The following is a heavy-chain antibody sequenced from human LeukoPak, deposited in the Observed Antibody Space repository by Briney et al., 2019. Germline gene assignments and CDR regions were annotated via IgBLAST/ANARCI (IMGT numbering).Heavy chain of an antibody. V-gene: IGHV4-39*01. D-gene: IGHD3-9*01. CDR3: ARLPLFYHNYDILTGIDY. Sequence: PSETLSLTCTVSGGSTSSSSYYWGWIRQPPGKGLEWIGSIYYSGSTYYNPSLKSRVTISVDTSKNQFSLKLSSVTAADTAVYYCARLPLFYHNYDILTGIDYWGQGTLVTVSS. J-gene: IGHJ4*02. CDR1: GGSTSSSSYY. CDR2: IYYSGST.